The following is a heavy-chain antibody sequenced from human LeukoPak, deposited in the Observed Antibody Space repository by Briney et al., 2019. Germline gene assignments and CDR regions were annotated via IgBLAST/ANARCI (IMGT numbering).Heavy chain of an antibody. D-gene: IGHD4-23*01. Sequence: PGVSLRLSCAAPGFTFSSYWKSWVRQAPGKGLEWVANIKQDGSEKYYVDSVKGRFTISRDSAKNSLYLQMNSLRAEDTAVYYCASSEATVVTPGPWGQGTLVTVSS. CDR3: ASSEATVVTPGP. J-gene: IGHJ5*02. CDR2: IKQDGSEK. V-gene: IGHV3-7*01. CDR1: GFTFSSYW.